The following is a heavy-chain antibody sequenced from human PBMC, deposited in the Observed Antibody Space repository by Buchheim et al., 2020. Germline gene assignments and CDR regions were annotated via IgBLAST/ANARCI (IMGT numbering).Heavy chain of an antibody. J-gene: IGHJ5*02. D-gene: IGHD2-2*01. Sequence: EVQLLESGGGLVQPGGSLRLSCAASGFTFSTYAMSWVRQAPGKGLEWVSGIGGSGGNTFYAASVRGRFTISRDHSKNTLYLQMNSLRAEDTAVYYCAKEADCSGTTCYPGHLTNWLDPWGQGTL. CDR1: GFTFSTYA. V-gene: IGHV3-23*01. CDR3: AKEADCSGTTCYPGHLTNWLDP. CDR2: IGGSGGNT.